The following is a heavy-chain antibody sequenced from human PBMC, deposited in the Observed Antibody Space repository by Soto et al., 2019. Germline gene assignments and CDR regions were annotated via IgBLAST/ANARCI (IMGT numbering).Heavy chain of an antibody. D-gene: IGHD6-6*01. CDR1: GYTFTSYG. J-gene: IGHJ6*02. V-gene: IGHV1-18*01. Sequence: QVQLVQSGAEVKKPGASVKVSCKASGYTFTSYGISWVRQAPGQGLEWMGWISAYTGNTNYAQKLRGRVTMTTDTSTSTAHRELRRLRSDDTAVYYCARGRIAARPGYYYYYGMDVWGQGTTVTVCS. CDR2: ISAYTGNT. CDR3: ARGRIAARPGYYYYYGMDV.